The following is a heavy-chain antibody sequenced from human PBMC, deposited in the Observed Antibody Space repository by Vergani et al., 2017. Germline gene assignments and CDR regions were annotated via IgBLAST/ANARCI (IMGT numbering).Heavy chain of an antibody. CDR3: AGLRLGELSPDYYYMDV. D-gene: IGHD3-16*02. Sequence: QVQLVQSGAEVKKPGSSVKVSCKASGGTFSSYAISWVRQAPGQGLEWMGGIIPIFGTATYAQKFQGRVTITADESTSTAYMELSSLRSEDTAVYYCAGLRLGELSPDYYYMDVWGKGTTVTVSS. V-gene: IGHV1-69*01. J-gene: IGHJ6*03. CDR2: IIPIFGTA. CDR1: GGTFSSYA.